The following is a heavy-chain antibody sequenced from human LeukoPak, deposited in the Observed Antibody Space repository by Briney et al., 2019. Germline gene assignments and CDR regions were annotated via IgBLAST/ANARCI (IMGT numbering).Heavy chain of an antibody. CDR2: IIPIFGTA. CDR1: GGIFSSYA. V-gene: IGHV1-69*13. Sequence: SVKVSCKPSGGIFSSYAISWVRQAPGQGLEWMGGIIPIFGTATYAQKFHGRVTITADESTSTAYMELSSLRSEDTAVYYCARAAMTTVVTTDYWGQGTLVTVSS. CDR3: ARAAMTTVVTTDY. D-gene: IGHD4-23*01. J-gene: IGHJ4*02.